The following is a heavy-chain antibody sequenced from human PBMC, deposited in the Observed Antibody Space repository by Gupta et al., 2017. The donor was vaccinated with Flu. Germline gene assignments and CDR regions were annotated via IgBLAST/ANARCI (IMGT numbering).Heavy chain of an antibody. CDR1: GGSVSTSHSY. V-gene: IGHV4-39*01. CDR3: AGGVDDSAFDF. Sequence: QLRLQGSGPGLVKPSETLSLSCTVSGGSVSTSHSYWALIRQPPGQGLEWIATIYYSGTAYYNPSLRSRATMSLDTSRNQFSLKVRSMTTADTAVYYCAGGVDDSAFDFWGQGPLVTVSS. D-gene: IGHD5/OR15-5a*01. CDR2: IYYSGTA. J-gene: IGHJ4*02.